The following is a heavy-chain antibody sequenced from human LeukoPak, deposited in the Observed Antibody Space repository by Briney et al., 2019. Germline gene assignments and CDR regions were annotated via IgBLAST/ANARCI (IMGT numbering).Heavy chain of an antibody. V-gene: IGHV1-46*01. Sequence: GASVKVSCKASGYTFTSCYMHWVRQAPGQGLEWMGIINPSGGSTSYAQKFQGRVTMTRDMSTSTVYMELSSLRSEDTAVYYCARVATGTTGTPNWLDPWGQGTLVTVSS. CDR2: INPSGGST. CDR3: ARVATGTTGTPNWLDP. D-gene: IGHD1-7*01. J-gene: IGHJ5*02. CDR1: GYTFTSCY.